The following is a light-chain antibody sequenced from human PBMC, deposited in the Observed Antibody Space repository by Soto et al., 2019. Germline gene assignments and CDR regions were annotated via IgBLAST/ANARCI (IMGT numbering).Light chain of an antibody. J-gene: IGKJ1*01. V-gene: IGKV1-6*01. Sequence: AIQMTQSPSSLSASVGDRVTITCRASQGIRDDLGWYQQKPGKAPKVLIYAASSLESGVPSRFSGSGSGTDSTLTISSLQPEDFATYYCLQDYSYPLTFGLGTKVDIK. CDR3: LQDYSYPLT. CDR2: AAS. CDR1: QGIRDD.